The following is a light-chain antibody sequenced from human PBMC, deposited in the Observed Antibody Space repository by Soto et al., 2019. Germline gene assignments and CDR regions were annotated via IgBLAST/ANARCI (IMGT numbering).Light chain of an antibody. CDR1: SSDVGGYNY. J-gene: IGLJ1*01. CDR3: SSYTSSSTPYV. V-gene: IGLV2-14*01. CDR2: DVT. Sequence: CALTQPASGSGSAGESITISYHGTSSDVGGYNYVSWYQQHPVKAPKLMIYDVTNRPSGVSDRFSGSKSGNTASLTISGLQAEDEADYYCSSYTSSSTPYVFGTGTKVTVL.